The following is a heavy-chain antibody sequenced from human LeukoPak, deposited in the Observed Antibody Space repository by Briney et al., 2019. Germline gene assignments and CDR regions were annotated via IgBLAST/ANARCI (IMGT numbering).Heavy chain of an antibody. V-gene: IGHV3-74*01. CDR1: GFTFSSYW. CDR2: INSDGSST. Sequence: GGSLRLSCAASGFTFSSYWMRWVRQAPGKGLVWVSRINSDGSSTSYADSVKGRFTISRDNAKNTLYLQMNSLRAEDTAVYYCARPQYYYDSSGYYPLGYWGQGTLVTVSS. CDR3: ARPQYYYDSSGYYPLGY. D-gene: IGHD3-22*01. J-gene: IGHJ4*02.